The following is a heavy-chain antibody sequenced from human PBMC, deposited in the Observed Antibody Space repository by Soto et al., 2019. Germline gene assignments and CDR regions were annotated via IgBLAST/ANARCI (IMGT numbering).Heavy chain of an antibody. J-gene: IGHJ6*02. CDR2: ISWNSGTF. CDR3: AKDLSPYYYDNSGSLRTYYYYAMDV. CDR1: GFTFDDYA. D-gene: IGHD3-22*01. V-gene: IGHV3-9*01. Sequence: SLRLSCAASGFTFDDYAMHWVRQAPGKGLEWVPGISWNSGTFGYADSVKGRFTISRDNAKNSLYLQMNSLREEDTALYYCAKDLSPYYYDNSGSLRTYYYYAMDVWGQGTTVTVSS.